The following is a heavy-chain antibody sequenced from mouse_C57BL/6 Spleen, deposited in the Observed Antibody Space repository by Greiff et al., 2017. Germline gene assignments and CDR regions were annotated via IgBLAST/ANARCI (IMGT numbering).Heavy chain of an antibody. CDR1: GYTFTSYW. J-gene: IGHJ4*01. Sequence: VQLQQPGAELVMPGASVKLSCKASGYTFTSYWMHWVKQRPGQGLEWIGEIDPSDSYTNYNQKFKGKSTLTVDKSSSTAYMQLSSLTSEDSAVYYCARVGYGYDVSAMDCWGKGTSVTVSS. CDR3: ARVGYGYDVSAMDC. V-gene: IGHV1-69*01. D-gene: IGHD2-2*01. CDR2: IDPSDSYT.